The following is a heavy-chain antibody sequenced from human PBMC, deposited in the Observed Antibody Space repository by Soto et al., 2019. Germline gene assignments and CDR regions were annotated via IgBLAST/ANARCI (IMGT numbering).Heavy chain of an antibody. CDR1: GGTFSSYA. CDR2: IIPIFGTA. J-gene: IGHJ5*02. Sequence: QVQLVQSGAEVKKPGSSVKVSCKASGGTFSSYAISWVRQAPGQGLEWLGGIIPIFGTANYAQKFQGRVTITADKSTSTGDMELSSLRSEDTAVYYCARGLQLSHPLLYWFDPWGQGTLVTFSS. V-gene: IGHV1-69*06. D-gene: IGHD5-18*01. CDR3: ARGLQLSHPLLYWFDP.